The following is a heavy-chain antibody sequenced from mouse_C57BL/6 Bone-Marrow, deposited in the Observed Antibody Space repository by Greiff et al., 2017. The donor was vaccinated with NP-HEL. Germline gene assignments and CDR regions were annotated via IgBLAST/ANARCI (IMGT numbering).Heavy chain of an antibody. CDR3: AGYHTTVVASGGYYFDY. Sequence: EVQRVESGGGLVQPGGSLSLSCAASGFTFTDYYMSWVRQPPGKALEWLGVIRNKANGYTTEYSASVKGRFTISRDTSQRILYLQMNALRAEDSATVYYAGYHTTVVASGGYYFDYWGQGTTLTVSS. CDR1: GFTFTDYY. J-gene: IGHJ2*01. CDR2: IRNKANGYTT. D-gene: IGHD1-1*01. V-gene: IGHV7-3*01.